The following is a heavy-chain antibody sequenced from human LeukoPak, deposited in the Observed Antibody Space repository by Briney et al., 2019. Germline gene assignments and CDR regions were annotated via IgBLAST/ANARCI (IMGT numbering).Heavy chain of an antibody. CDR1: GFTFSSYA. CDR3: ARDRVAGYCSSTSCYYGFDY. V-gene: IGHV3-30*04. J-gene: IGHJ4*02. CDR2: ISYDGSNK. D-gene: IGHD2-2*01. Sequence: GGSLRLSCAASGFTFSSYAMHWVRHAPGKGLEWVAVISYDGSNKYYADSVKGRFTISRDNSKNTLYLQMNSLRAEDTAVYYCARDRVAGYCSSTSCYYGFDYWGQGTLVTVSS.